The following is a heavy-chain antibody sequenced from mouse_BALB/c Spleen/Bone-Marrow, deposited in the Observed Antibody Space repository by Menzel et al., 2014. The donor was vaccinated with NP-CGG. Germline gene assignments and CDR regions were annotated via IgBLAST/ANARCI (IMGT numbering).Heavy chain of an antibody. CDR3: TRRSLLSDFYSMDY. CDR1: GYTFTSYY. Sequence: VQLQQSGSELVTPGASVKLSCKASGYTFTSYYLYWVKQRPGQGLEWIGEINPSNGGTNFNERFKSKASLTVDKSSSTAYMQLNSLTSEDSAVYYCTRRSLLSDFYSMDYWGQGTSFPVSS. J-gene: IGHJ4*01. V-gene: IGHV1S81*02. CDR2: INPSNGGT. D-gene: IGHD2-10*01.